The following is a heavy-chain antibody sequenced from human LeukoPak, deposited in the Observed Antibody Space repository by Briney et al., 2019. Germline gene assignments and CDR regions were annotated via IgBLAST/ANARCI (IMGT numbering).Heavy chain of an antibody. J-gene: IGHJ4*02. V-gene: IGHV4-39*01. CDR3: ARDPYDSSWGLCYFDY. Sequence: SETLSLTCTVSGGSISSRNYYWGWIRQPPGKGLEWVGSIYYSGSTYYNPSLKSRVTISVDTSKNQFSLKLSSVTAADTAVYFCARDPYDSSWGLCYFDYWGQGNLVTVSS. CDR1: GGSISSRNYY. D-gene: IGHD3-22*01. CDR2: IYYSGST.